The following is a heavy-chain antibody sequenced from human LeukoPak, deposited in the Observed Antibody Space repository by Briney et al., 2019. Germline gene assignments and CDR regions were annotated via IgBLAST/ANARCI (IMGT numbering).Heavy chain of an antibody. CDR2: ISYDGSNK. CDR3: AKGGGSYFDY. D-gene: IGHD3-16*01. J-gene: IGHJ4*02. CDR1: GFTFSSYG. V-gene: IGHV3-30*18. Sequence: GRSLRLSCAASGFTFSSYGMHWVRQAPGKGLEWVAVISYDGSNKYYADSVKGRFTISRDNSKNTLYLQMNSLRAEDTAVYYCAKGGGSYFDYWGQGTLVTVSS.